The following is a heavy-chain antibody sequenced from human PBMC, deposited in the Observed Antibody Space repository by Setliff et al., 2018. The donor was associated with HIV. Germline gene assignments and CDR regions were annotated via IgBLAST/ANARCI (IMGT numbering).Heavy chain of an antibody. J-gene: IGHJ4*02. Sequence: PSETLSLTCTVSGVSVSGTAYYWAWIRQPPGRGLGWIGYIYYSGATYYNPSLKNRVTISLDTSKSQFSLKLTSVTAADTAVYFCAKVAGYGDYEEYDSWGQGSLVTAPQ. CDR2: IYYSGAT. V-gene: IGHV4-31*03. CDR3: AKVAGYGDYEEYDS. D-gene: IGHD4-17*01. CDR1: GVSVSGTAYY.